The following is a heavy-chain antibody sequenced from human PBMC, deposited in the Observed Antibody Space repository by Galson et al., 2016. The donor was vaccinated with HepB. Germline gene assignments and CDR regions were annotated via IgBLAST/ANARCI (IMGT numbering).Heavy chain of an antibody. CDR3: ARERGAAAGRYYFYFAMDV. D-gene: IGHD6-13*01. CDR1: GGSISSSS. CDR2: ISTSSSRI. J-gene: IGHJ6*02. V-gene: IGHV3-48*01. Sequence: LSLTCTVSGGSISSSSYYWGWIRQPPGKGLEWISYISTSSSRIFYADSVKGRFTISRDNARNSLSLVMNSLRVEDTGVYYCARERGAAAGRYYFYFAMDVWGQGTTVTVSS.